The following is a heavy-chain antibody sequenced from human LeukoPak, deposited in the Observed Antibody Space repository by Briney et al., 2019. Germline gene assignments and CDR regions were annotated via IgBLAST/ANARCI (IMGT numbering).Heavy chain of an antibody. CDR3: ARGLLNSGLHPFDY. D-gene: IGHD5-12*01. J-gene: IGHJ4*02. Sequence: PSETLSLTCTVSGGSISSYYWSWIRQPPGKGLEWIGYIYYSGSTNYNPSLKSRVTISVDTSKNQFPLKLSSVTAADTAVYYCARGLLNSGLHPFDYWGQGTLVTVSS. CDR2: IYYSGST. V-gene: IGHV4-59*01. CDR1: GGSISSYY.